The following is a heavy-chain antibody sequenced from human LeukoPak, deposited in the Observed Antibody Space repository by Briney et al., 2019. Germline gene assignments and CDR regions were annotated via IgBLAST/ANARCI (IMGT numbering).Heavy chain of an antibody. CDR1: GFTFSSYA. D-gene: IGHD2-2*01. Sequence: PGGSLRLSCAASGFTFSSYAMSWVRQAPGKGLEWVSGVSGSGGSTYYADSVRGRFTISRDNSKNTLYLQMNSLRAEDTAVYYCAKGTSNTRHFDNWGQGTLVTVSS. V-gene: IGHV3-23*01. CDR2: VSGSGGST. CDR3: AKGTSNTRHFDN. J-gene: IGHJ4*02.